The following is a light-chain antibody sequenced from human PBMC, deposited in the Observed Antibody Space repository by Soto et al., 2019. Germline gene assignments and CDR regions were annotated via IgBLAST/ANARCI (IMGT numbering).Light chain of an antibody. V-gene: IGKV1-39*01. CDR3: QHSYSTLYT. J-gene: IGKJ2*01. CDR1: QSIRSF. CDR2: AAS. Sequence: DIQMTQSPSSLSASVGDRVTITCRASQSIRSFLNWYQQKPGKAPQLLIYAASTLQSGVPSRFSVSGAVTDFTLTISSLQPEYVATYYCQHSYSTLYTFGQGTKLEIK.